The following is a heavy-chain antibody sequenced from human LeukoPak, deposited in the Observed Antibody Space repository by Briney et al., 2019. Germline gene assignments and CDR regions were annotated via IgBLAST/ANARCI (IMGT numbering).Heavy chain of an antibody. CDR3: ARRDLYSSSTLFDY. CDR2: IYYSGST. D-gene: IGHD6-6*01. V-gene: IGHV4-39*01. Sequence: SETLSLTCTVSSGSISSSSYYWGWIRQPPGKGLEWIGSIYYSGSTYYNPSLKSRVTISVDTSKNQFSLKLSSVTAADTVVYYCARRDLYSSSTLFDYWGQGTLVTVSS. J-gene: IGHJ4*02. CDR1: SGSISSSSYY.